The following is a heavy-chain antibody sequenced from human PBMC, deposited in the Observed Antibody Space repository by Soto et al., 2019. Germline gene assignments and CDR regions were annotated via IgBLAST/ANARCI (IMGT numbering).Heavy chain of an antibody. CDR2: IYYSGST. D-gene: IGHD1-26*01. V-gene: IGHV4-59*01. J-gene: IGHJ6*02. Sequence: SETLSLTCTVSGGSISSYYWSWIREPPGKGLEWIGYIYYSGSTNYNPSLKSRATISVDTSKNQFSLKLSSVTAADTAVYYCARDSGGFYYYYGLDVWGQGTTVTVSS. CDR1: GGSISSYY. CDR3: ARDSGGFYYYYGLDV.